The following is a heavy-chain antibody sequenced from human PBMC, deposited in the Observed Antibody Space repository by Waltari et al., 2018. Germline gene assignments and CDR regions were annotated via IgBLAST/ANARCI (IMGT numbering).Heavy chain of an antibody. J-gene: IGHJ3*02. CDR1: GGSISSGSYY. Sequence: QVQLQESGPGLVKPSQTLSLTCTVSGGSISSGSYYWSWIRQPAGKGLEGIGRIYTSGSTNYNPSLKSRVTISVDTSKNQFSLKLSSVTAADTAVYYCARGGWFGEFDAFDIWGQGTMVTVSS. CDR2: IYTSGST. CDR3: ARGGWFGEFDAFDI. D-gene: IGHD3-10*01. V-gene: IGHV4-61*02.